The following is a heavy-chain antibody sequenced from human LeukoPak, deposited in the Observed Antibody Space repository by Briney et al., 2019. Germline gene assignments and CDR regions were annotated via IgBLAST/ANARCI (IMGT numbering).Heavy chain of an antibody. CDR2: ISLSGLT. V-gene: IGHV4-4*02. CDR1: GGSISNPNW. D-gene: IGHD2-8*01. CDR3: SRENGAFSPFGY. J-gene: IGHJ4*02. Sequence: SGTLSLTCGVSGGSISNPNWWSWVRQPPGQGLEWIGEISLSGLTNYNPSLKGRVTVSLDKSKNHLSLNLTSVTAADTAVYYCSRENGAFSPFGYWGQGTLVTVPS.